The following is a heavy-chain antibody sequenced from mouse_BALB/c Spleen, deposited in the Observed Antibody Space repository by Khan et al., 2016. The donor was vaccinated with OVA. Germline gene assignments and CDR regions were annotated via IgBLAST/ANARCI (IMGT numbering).Heavy chain of an antibody. CDR2: IYPGNGYT. V-gene: IGHV1S134*01. D-gene: IGHD2-12*01. CDR1: GFTFTSYG. Sequence: VQLQQSGAELGRPGSSVKLSCKTSGFTFTSYGIKWVKQRPGQGLEWIGYIYPGNGYTVYNEKFQGKATLTSDTSYNTAYMQLRCLTSEDSAIXFCAAAYYTNYFDYWGQGTTLTVSS. CDR3: AAAYYTNYFDY. J-gene: IGHJ2*01.